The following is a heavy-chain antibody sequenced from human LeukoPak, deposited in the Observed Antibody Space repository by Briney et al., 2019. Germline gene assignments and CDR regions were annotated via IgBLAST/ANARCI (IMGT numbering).Heavy chain of an antibody. CDR3: ARDIYSNYELSYFDY. D-gene: IGHD4-11*01. Sequence: PSETLSLTCTVSGYSISSGYYWGWFRQPPGKGLEWIGSIYHSGSTYYNPSLKSRVTISVDTSKNQFSLKRGSVTAADTAVYYCARDIYSNYELSYFDYWGQGTLVTVSS. V-gene: IGHV4-38-2*02. CDR2: IYHSGST. J-gene: IGHJ4*02. CDR1: GYSISSGYY.